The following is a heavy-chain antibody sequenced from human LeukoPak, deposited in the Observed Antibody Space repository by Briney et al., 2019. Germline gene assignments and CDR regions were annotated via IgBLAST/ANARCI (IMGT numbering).Heavy chain of an antibody. V-gene: IGHV4-30-4*08. CDR1: GGSISSGDYY. CDR2: IYYSGST. J-gene: IGHJ4*02. CDR3: ARIFCSSISCWIDY. Sequence: SGTLSLTCTVSGGSISSGDYYWSWIRQPPGKGLEWIGYIYYSGSTYYNPSLKSRVTISVDTSKNQFSLRLSSVTAADTAVYYCARIFCSSISCWIDYWGQGILVTVSS. D-gene: IGHD2-2*01.